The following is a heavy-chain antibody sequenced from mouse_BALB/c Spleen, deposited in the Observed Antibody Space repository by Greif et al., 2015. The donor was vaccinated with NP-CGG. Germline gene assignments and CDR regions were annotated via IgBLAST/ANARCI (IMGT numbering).Heavy chain of an antibody. CDR1: GFSLTSYG. D-gene: IGHD2-4*01. Sequence: QVQLKDSGPGLVAPSQSLSITCTVSGFSLTSYGVHWVRQPPGKGLEWLGVIWAGGSTNYNSALMSRLSISKDNSKSQVFLKMNSLQTDDTAMYYCARERSVITYYFDYWGQGTTLTVSS. CDR3: ARERSVITYYFDY. J-gene: IGHJ2*01. V-gene: IGHV2-9*02. CDR2: IWAGGST.